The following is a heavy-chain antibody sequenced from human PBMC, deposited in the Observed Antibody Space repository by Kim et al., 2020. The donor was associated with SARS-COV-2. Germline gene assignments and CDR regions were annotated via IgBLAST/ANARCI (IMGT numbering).Heavy chain of an antibody. Sequence: DSVKGRLTISRDNAKNALSLQMNGLRAEDTALYYCAKGGCSSTSCYCNWWGPGTPVTVSS. J-gene: IGHJ4*02. V-gene: IGHV3-9*01. D-gene: IGHD2-2*01. CDR3: AKGGCSSTSCYCNW.